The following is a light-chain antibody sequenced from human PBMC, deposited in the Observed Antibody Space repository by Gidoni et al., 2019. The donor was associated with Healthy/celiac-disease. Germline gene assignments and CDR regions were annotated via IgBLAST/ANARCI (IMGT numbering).Light chain of an antibody. V-gene: IGKV4-1*01. J-gene: IGKJ1*01. CDR3: QQYYSTPRT. CDR1: PSVLYSSNNKNY. CDR2: WAS. Sequence: DIVMTQSPDSLAVSLGERATINCKSSPSVLYSSNNKNYLAWYQQKPGQHPKLLLYWASTRESGVPDRFSGSGSGTEFNLTISSLQAEDVAVYYCQQYYSTPRTFGQGTKVEIK.